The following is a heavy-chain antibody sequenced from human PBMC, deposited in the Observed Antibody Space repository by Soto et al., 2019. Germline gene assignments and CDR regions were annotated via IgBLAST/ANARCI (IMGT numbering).Heavy chain of an antibody. J-gene: IGHJ4*02. Sequence: SETLSLTCTVSGGSISSGGYYWSWIRQHPGKGLEWIGYIYYGGSTYYNPSLKSRVTISVDTSKNQFSLKLSSVTAADTAVYYCARVPDGDYGDYWGQGTLVTVSS. CDR3: ARVPDGDYGDY. V-gene: IGHV4-31*03. CDR2: IYYGGST. CDR1: GGSISSGGYY. D-gene: IGHD4-17*01.